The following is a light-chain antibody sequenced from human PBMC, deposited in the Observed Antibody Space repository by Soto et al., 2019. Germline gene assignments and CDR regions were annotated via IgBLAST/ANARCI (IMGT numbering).Light chain of an antibody. CDR3: HQYNNWPQT. J-gene: IGKJ2*01. V-gene: IGKV3-15*01. CDR2: GAS. Sequence: EIVMTQSPATLSVSPGERATLSCRASQSVSSNLAWYQQKPGKAPRLLIYGASTRATGIPARFSGSGSGTEFTRTISSLQSEDFAVYYCHQYNNWPQTFGQGTKLEIK. CDR1: QSVSSN.